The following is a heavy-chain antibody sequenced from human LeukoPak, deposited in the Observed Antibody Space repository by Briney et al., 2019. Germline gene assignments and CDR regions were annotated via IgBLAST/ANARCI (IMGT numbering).Heavy chain of an antibody. CDR1: GVSISSHY. J-gene: IGHJ5*02. CDR2: IYTSGST. Sequence: SETLSLTCTVSGVSISSHYWSWIRQPAEKGLEWIGRIYTSGSTNYNPSLKSRVTMSVDTSKNQFSLKLSSVTAADTAMYYCARGGGLNWFDPWGQGTLVTVSS. V-gene: IGHV4-4*07. D-gene: IGHD3-10*01. CDR3: ARGGGLNWFDP.